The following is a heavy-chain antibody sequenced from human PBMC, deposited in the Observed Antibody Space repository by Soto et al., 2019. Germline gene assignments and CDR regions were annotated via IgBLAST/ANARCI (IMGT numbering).Heavy chain of an antibody. J-gene: IGHJ4*02. D-gene: IGHD7-27*01. Sequence: VQLVESGGGVVQPGRSLRLSCAASGFSFSISPMHWVRQAPGKGPEWVALISYDGTNKFYADSVKGRFTISRDNSKSTLYLQVDSLRPEDAVVYYCARDPKTSGGQHWAFNYFDSWGQGTLVTVSS. CDR2: ISYDGTNK. CDR1: GFSFSISP. CDR3: ARDPKTSGGQHWAFNYFDS. V-gene: IGHV3-30-3*01.